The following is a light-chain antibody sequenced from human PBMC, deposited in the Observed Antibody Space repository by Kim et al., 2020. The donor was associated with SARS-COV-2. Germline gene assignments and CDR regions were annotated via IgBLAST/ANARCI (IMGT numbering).Light chain of an antibody. CDR1: KLGDKY. J-gene: IGLJ2*01. CDR3: QAWDTSTVV. Sequence: SYELTQPPSVSVSPGQTASITCSGDKLGDKYACWYQQKPGQSPVVVIHQDSKRPSGIPELFSGSNSGNTATLTISGTQAMDEADYYCQAWDTSTVVFGGGTQLTVL. CDR2: QDS. V-gene: IGLV3-1*01.